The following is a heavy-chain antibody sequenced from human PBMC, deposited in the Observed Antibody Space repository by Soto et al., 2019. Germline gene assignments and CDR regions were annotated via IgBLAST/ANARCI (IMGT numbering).Heavy chain of an antibody. CDR1: GYSITSDFY. D-gene: IGHD1-26*01. V-gene: IGHV4-38-2*01. CDR2: IYHSGTT. J-gene: IGHJ5*02. Sequence: SETMSLTCLVSGYSITSDFYLGWIREPPGKGLEWIGSIYHSGTTYSDPSLRSRRTVSVDTSKNQFSLMLSSVTAADTAVYYWASIGRERKSCSSWFDPWGQGSRVTVSS. CDR3: ASIGRERKSCSSWFDP.